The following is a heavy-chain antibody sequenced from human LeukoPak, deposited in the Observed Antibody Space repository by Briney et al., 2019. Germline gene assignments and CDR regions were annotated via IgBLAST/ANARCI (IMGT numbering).Heavy chain of an antibody. CDR2: INHSGST. Sequence: SETLSLTCAVYGESFSGYYWSWIPQPPGKGLEWIGEINHSGSTNYNPSLKSRVTISVDTSKNQFSLELSSVTAADTAVYYCARAAYSGSYYVDYWGQGTLVTVSS. CDR1: GESFSGYY. D-gene: IGHD1-26*01. J-gene: IGHJ4*02. CDR3: ARAAYSGSYYVDY. V-gene: IGHV4-34*01.